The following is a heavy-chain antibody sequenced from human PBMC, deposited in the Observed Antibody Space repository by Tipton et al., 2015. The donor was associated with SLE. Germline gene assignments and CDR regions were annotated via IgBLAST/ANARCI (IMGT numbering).Heavy chain of an antibody. CDR3: ARVLVPLSIDAFDI. J-gene: IGHJ3*02. D-gene: IGHD2/OR15-2a*01. CDR2: TYRGGSR. CDR1: GFTVSSND. V-gene: IGHV3-53*01. Sequence: SLRLSCAASGFTVSSNDMSWVRQAPGKGLEWVSVTYRGGSRYLADAVKGRFTVSRDNSKNTLYLQMNSLRAEDTAVYYCARVLVPLSIDAFDIWGQGTVVTVSS.